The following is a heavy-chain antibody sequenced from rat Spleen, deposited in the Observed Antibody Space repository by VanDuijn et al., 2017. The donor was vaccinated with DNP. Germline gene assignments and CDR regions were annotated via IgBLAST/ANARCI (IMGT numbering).Heavy chain of an antibody. J-gene: IGHJ4*01. D-gene: IGHD1-7*01. V-gene: IGHV5-20*01. Sequence: EVQLVESGGGLVRPGRSLKLSCAASGFAFSDYYMAWVRQAPARGLEWVASISHNGGYTYYRDSVKGRFSHSRDNAKNSLYLQMESLRSEDTATYYCTTWGWVLGLDGWGQGTSVTVSS. CDR3: TTWGWVLGLDG. CDR2: ISHNGGYT. CDR1: GFAFSDYY.